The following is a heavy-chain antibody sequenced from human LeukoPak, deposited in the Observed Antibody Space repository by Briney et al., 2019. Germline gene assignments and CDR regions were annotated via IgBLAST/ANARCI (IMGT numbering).Heavy chain of an antibody. CDR2: ISYDGSNK. J-gene: IGHJ6*03. Sequence: GGSLRLSCAASGFTFSSYGMHWVRQAPGKGLEWVAVISYDGSNKYYADSVKGRFTISRDNSKNTLYLQMNSLRAEDTAVYYCARDKPLYCSSTSCYRDYYYYYMDVWGKGTTVTVSS. V-gene: IGHV3-30*03. D-gene: IGHD2-2*01. CDR3: ARDKPLYCSSTSCYRDYYYYYMDV. CDR1: GFTFSSYG.